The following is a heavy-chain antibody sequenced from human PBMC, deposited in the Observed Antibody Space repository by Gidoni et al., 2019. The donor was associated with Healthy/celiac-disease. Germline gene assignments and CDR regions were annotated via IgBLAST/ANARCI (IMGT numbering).Heavy chain of an antibody. D-gene: IGHD6-19*01. J-gene: IGHJ5*02. CDR2: IIPIFGTA. Sequence: QVQLVQPGAEVKKPGSSVKVSCKASGGTFSSNATSWVRQAPGQGLEWMGGIIPIFGTANYAQKFQGRVTITADESTSTAYMELSSLRSEDTAVYYCAREVTESSGWYGGYLGLNWFDPWGQGTLVTVSS. CDR1: GGTFSSNA. V-gene: IGHV1-69*01. CDR3: AREVTESSGWYGGYLGLNWFDP.